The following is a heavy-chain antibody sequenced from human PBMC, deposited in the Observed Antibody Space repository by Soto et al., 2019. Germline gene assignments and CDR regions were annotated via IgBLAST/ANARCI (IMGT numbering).Heavy chain of an antibody. Sequence: SETLSLTCTVSGGSVSSGSYDWSWIRQPPGKGLEWIGYIYYSGSTNYNPSLKSRVTISVDTSKNQFSLKLRSVTAADTAVYYCAREIHDILTGSPGGWFDTWGQGTLVTVSS. V-gene: IGHV4-61*01. CDR3: AREIHDILTGSPGGWFDT. CDR1: GGSVSSGSYD. CDR2: IYYSGST. D-gene: IGHD3-9*01. J-gene: IGHJ5*02.